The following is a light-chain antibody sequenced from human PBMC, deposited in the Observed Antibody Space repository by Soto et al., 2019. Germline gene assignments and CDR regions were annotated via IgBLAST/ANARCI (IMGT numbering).Light chain of an antibody. Sequence: DIQMTQSPSSLSASVGDRVTITCRASQSITSFLNWYQQQPGKAPKLLIYAASSLQSGVPSRFSGSGSGTDFTLTISSLQPEDFATYYCQQSSSGPPFTFGPGTKVDIK. J-gene: IGKJ3*01. CDR3: QQSSSGPPFT. CDR1: QSITSF. CDR2: AAS. V-gene: IGKV1-39*01.